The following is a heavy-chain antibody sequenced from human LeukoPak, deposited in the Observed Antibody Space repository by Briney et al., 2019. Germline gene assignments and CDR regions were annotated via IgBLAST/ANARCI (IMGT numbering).Heavy chain of an antibody. CDR1: GYTFTSYG. J-gene: IGHJ3*02. CDR2: IIPILGIA. CDR3: ARDLESQYYDILTGYYNRAFDI. V-gene: IGHV1-69*04. D-gene: IGHD3-9*01. Sequence: ASVKVSCKASGYTFTSYGISWVRQAPGQGLEWMGRIIPILGIANYAQKFQGRVTITADKSTSTAYMELSSLRSEDTAVYYCARDLESQYYDILTGYYNRAFDIWGQGTMVTVSS.